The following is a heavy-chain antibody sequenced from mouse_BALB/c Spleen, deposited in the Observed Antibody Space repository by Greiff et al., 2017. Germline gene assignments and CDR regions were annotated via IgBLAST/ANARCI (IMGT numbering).Heavy chain of an antibody. Sequence: QVQLKESGPELVKPGASVRISCKASGYTFTSYYIHWVKQRPGQGLEWIGWIYPGNVNTKYNEKFKGKATLTADKSSSTAYMQLSSLTSEDSAVYFCARSGGNYFYAMDYWGQGTSVTVSS. CDR1: GYTFTSYY. J-gene: IGHJ4*01. CDR2: IYPGNVNT. D-gene: IGHD2-1*01. V-gene: IGHV1S56*01. CDR3: ARSGGNYFYAMDY.